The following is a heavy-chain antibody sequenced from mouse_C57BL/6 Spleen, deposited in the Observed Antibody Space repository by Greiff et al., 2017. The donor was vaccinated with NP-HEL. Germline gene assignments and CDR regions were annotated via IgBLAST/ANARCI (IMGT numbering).Heavy chain of an antibody. CDR1: GFTFSSYA. CDR2: ISSGGDYI. D-gene: IGHD2-4*01. V-gene: IGHV5-9-1*02. J-gene: IGHJ3*01. Sequence: EVQLMESGEGLVKPGGSLKLSCAASGFTFSSYAMSWVRQTPEKRLEWVAYISSGGDYIYYADTVKGRFTISRDNARNTLYLQMSSLKSEDTAMYYCTRDDYDVKGPYWGQGTLVTVSA. CDR3: TRDDYDVKGPY.